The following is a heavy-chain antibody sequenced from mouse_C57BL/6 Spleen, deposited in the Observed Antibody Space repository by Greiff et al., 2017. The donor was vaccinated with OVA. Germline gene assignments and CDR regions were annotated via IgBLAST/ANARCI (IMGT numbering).Heavy chain of an antibody. J-gene: IGHJ2*01. CDR1: GYSITSGYY. V-gene: IGHV3-6*01. CDR3: ARGNYDLDY. D-gene: IGHD2-4*01. Sequence: ESGPGLVKPSQSLSLTCSVTGYSITSGYYWNWSRQFPGNKLEWMGYISYDGSNNYNPSLKNRISITRDTSKNQFFLKLNSVTTEDTATYYCARGNYDLDYWGQGTTLTVSS. CDR2: ISYDGSN.